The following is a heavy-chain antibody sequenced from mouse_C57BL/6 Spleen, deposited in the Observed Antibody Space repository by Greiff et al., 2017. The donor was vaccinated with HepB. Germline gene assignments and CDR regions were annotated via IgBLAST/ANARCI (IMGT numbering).Heavy chain of an antibody. D-gene: IGHD2-10*01. CDR3: ARDGAYPYAMDY. J-gene: IGHJ4*01. Sequence: VQLQQSGAELVKPGASVKISCKASGYAFSSYWMNWVKQRPGKGLEWIGQIYPGDGDTNYNGKFKGKATLTADKSSSTAYMQLSSLTSEDSAVYFCARDGAYPYAMDYWGQGTSVTVSS. V-gene: IGHV1-80*01. CDR2: IYPGDGDT. CDR1: GYAFSSYW.